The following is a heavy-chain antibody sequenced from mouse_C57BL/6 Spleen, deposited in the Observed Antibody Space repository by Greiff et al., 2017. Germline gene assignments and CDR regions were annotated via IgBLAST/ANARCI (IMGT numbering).Heavy chain of an antibody. CDR3: ARIYYGNYDAMDY. CDR1: GYTFTSYW. J-gene: IGHJ4*01. D-gene: IGHD2-1*01. V-gene: IGHV1-61*01. CDR2: IYPSDSET. Sequence: VQLQQSGAELVRPGSSVKLSCKASGYTFTSYWMDWVKQRPGQGLEWIGNIYPSDSETHYNQKFKDKATLTVDKSSSTAYMQLSSLTSEDSAVYYCARIYYGNYDAMDYWGQGTSVTVSS.